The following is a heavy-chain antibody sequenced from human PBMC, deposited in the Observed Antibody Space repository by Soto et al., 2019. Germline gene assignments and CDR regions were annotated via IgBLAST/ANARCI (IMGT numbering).Heavy chain of an antibody. CDR1: GYTFTSYY. Sequence: QVQLVQSGAEVKKPGASVKVSCKASGYTFTSYYMHWVRQAPGQGHEWMGIINPSGGSTSYAQKFQGRVTMTRDTSTSTVYMELSSLRSEDTAVYYCARVYYDSSGYYPFDYWGQGTLVTVSS. V-gene: IGHV1-46*01. CDR3: ARVYYDSSGYYPFDY. D-gene: IGHD3-22*01. CDR2: INPSGGST. J-gene: IGHJ4*02.